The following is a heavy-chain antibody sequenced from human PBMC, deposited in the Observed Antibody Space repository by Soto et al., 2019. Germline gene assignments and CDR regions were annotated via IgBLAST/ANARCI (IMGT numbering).Heavy chain of an antibody. CDR1: GGSISSYY. V-gene: IGHV4-59*08. CDR3: ARHMGYSNPHYYYYMDV. J-gene: IGHJ6*03. Sequence: PSETLSLTCTVSGGSISSYYWSWIRQPPGKGLEWIGYIYYSGSTNYNPSLKSRVTISVDTSKNQFSLKLSSVTAADTAVYYCARHMGYSNPHYYYYMDVWGKGITVTVAS. D-gene: IGHD4-4*01. CDR2: IYYSGST.